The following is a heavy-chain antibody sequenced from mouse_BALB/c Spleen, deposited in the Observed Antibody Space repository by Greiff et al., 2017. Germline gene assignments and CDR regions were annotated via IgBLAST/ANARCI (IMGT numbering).Heavy chain of an antibody. J-gene: IGHJ2*01. D-gene: IGHD1-1*01. Sequence: EVQLQQSGPELVKPGASVKISCKASGYSFTGYFMNWVMQSHGKSLEWIGRINPYNGDTFYNQKFKGKATLTVDKSSSTAYMQLKSLTSEDSAVYYCFITTVVAENYWGQGTTRTVSS. CDR3: FITTVVAENY. CDR1: GYSFTGYF. V-gene: IGHV1-20*01. CDR2: INPYNGDT.